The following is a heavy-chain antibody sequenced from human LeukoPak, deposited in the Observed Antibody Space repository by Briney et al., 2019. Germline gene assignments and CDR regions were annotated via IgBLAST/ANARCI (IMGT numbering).Heavy chain of an antibody. V-gene: IGHV4-34*01. Sequence: SETLSLTCAVYGGSFSGYYWRWLRQPPRKGLAGIGEINHSGSTNYNTSLKSRVTISVDTSKNQFSLKLSSVTAADTAVYYCARGGYYDSSGYAHWGQGTLVTVS. J-gene: IGHJ4*02. CDR2: INHSGST. D-gene: IGHD3-22*01. CDR1: GGSFSGYY. CDR3: ARGGYYDSSGYAH.